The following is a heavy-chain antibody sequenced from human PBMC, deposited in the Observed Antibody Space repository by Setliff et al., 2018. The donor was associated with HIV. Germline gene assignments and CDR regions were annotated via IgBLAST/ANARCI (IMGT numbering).Heavy chain of an antibody. D-gene: IGHD3-22*01. J-gene: IGHJ3*02. V-gene: IGHV4-34*01. CDR1: GGSFSGYY. CDR2: INHSGST. CDR3: ARQGAGYYYDSSEYYTGDGFDM. Sequence: SETLSLTCAVYGGSFSGYYWSWIRQPPGKGLEWIGEINHSGSTNYNQSLKSRVTISGQTSNNQFSLQLTSVTAADTAVYYCARQGAGYYYDSSEYYTGDGFDMWGQGTMVTVSS.